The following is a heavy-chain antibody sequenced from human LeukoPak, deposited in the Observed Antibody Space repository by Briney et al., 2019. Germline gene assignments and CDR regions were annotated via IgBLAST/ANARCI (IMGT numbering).Heavy chain of an antibody. CDR1: GGSISSGDYY. Sequence: SETLSLTCTVSGGSISSGDYYWSWIRQPPGKGLEWIGYIYYSGSTYYNPSLKSRVTISVDTSKNRFSLKLSSVTAADTAVYYCARDNYYDSSGYHYFDYWGQGTLVTVSS. D-gene: IGHD3-22*01. J-gene: IGHJ4*02. CDR3: ARDNYYDSSGYHYFDY. V-gene: IGHV4-30-4*01. CDR2: IYYSGST.